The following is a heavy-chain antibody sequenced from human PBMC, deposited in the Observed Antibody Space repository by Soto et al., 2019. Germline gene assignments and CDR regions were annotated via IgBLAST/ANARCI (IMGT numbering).Heavy chain of an antibody. V-gene: IGHV3-23*01. J-gene: IGHJ2*01. Sequence: GGSLRLSCAASGFTFSSYAMSWVRQAPGKGLEWVSAISGSGGSTYYADSVKGRFTISRDNSKNTLYLQMNSLRAEDTAVYYCAKGLAVAGTPTGYFDLWGRGTLVTVSS. CDR2: ISGSGGST. CDR3: AKGLAVAGTPTGYFDL. CDR1: GFTFSSYA. D-gene: IGHD6-19*01.